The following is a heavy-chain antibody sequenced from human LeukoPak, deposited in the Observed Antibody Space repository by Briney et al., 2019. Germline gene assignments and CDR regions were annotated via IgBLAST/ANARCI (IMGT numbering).Heavy chain of an antibody. J-gene: IGHJ4*02. CDR1: VFTFSSYS. CDR2: ISSSGSYI. D-gene: IGHD6-19*01. CDR3: ASNIAVAATGY. V-gene: IGHV3-21*01. Sequence: PGGSLRLSCAASVFTFSSYSMNWVRQAPGKGLEWVSSISSSGSYIYYADSVKGRFTISRDNAKNSLYLQMNSLRAEDTAVYYCASNIAVAATGYWGQGTLVTVSS.